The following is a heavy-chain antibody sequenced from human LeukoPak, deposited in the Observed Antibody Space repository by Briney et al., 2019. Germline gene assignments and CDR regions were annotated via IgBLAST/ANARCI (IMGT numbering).Heavy chain of an antibody. Sequence: SETLSLTCTVSGGSISSYYWSWIRQPPGKGLEWIGYIYYSGSTNYNPSLKSRVTISVDTSKNQFSLKLSSVTAADTAVYYCARGHYYDSSGYFVCWGQGTLVTVSS. CDR1: GGSISSYY. CDR3: ARGHYYDSSGYFVC. CDR2: IYYSGST. D-gene: IGHD3-22*01. V-gene: IGHV4-59*08. J-gene: IGHJ4*02.